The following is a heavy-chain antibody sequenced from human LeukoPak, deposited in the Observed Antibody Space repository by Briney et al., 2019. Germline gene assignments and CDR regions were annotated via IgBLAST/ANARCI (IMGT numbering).Heavy chain of an antibody. D-gene: IGHD6-19*01. CDR2: IMPIFGTA. J-gene: IGHJ5*02. Sequence: SLKVSCKTTGGTLSNYPISWVRQAPGQGLEWMEGIMPIFGTAHYAEKFQASVTITADESTSTVFMELRSLKSEDTAVYYCARGPEIEVAGTTFGEYKWFHPWGQGTLITVSS. CDR3: ARGPEIEVAGTTFGEYKWFHP. CDR1: GGTLSNYP. V-gene: IGHV1-69*01.